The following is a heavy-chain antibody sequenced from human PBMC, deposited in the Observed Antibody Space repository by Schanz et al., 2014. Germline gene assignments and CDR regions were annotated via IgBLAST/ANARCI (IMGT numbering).Heavy chain of an antibody. V-gene: IGHV3-30*02. CDR2: IWHDVTKR. J-gene: IGHJ4*02. CDR1: GFGFDDYA. CDR3: AKDQTDSVCYNDCSFDY. Sequence: VQLVESGGGVVRPGGSLRLSCAASGFGFDDYAMSWVRQAPGKGLEWVAFIWHDVTKRSYADSVKGRFTVSRDNSKNTLYLQMNSLTTEDTAVYYCAKDQTDSVCYNDCSFDYWGQGTLVTVSS. D-gene: IGHD2-21*01.